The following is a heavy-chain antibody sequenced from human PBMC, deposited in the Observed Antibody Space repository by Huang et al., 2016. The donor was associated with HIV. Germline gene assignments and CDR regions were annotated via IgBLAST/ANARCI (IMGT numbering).Heavy chain of an antibody. CDR2: CDPERGET. CDR3: ATGFDVFFDF. D-gene: IGHD3-9*01. Sequence: QVQLVQSRAEVKKPGASVKVSCKVSEYTLTELSIPWVRQPPGKGLEWMGVCDPERGETIYAQKFQGRVTMTEDTSTETAFMELSGLRPEDTAVYYCATGFDVFFDFWGQGTLVTVSS. CDR1: EYTLTELS. V-gene: IGHV1-24*01. J-gene: IGHJ4*02.